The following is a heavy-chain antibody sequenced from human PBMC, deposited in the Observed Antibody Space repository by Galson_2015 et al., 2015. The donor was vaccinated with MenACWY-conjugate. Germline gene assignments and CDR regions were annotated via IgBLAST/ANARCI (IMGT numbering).Heavy chain of an antibody. CDR2: LYHSGST. CDR1: GGSVSSGSYY. V-gene: IGHV4-61*01. J-gene: IGHJ4*02. CDR3: ARAGYFFDY. Sequence: QVQLQESGPGLVKPSETLSLTCTVSGGSVSSGSYYWSWIRQPPGKGLEWIGELYHSGSTNYTPSLKSRVTISVDKSKNQFSLKLSSVTAADTAVYYCARAGYFFDYSGQGTLVTVSS. D-gene: IGHD3-9*01.